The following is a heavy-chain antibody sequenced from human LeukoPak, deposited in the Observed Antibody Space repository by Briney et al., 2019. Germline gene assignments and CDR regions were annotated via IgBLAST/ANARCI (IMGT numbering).Heavy chain of an antibody. CDR1: GFTFSSYA. CDR2: ISGSGGST. J-gene: IGHJ6*02. CDR3: AKGTSPYDILTGYSCGMDV. D-gene: IGHD3-9*01. V-gene: IGHV3-23*01. Sequence: PGGSLRLSCAASGFTFSSYAMSWVRQAPGKGLEWVSAISGSGGSTYYADSVKGRFTISRDNSKNTLYLQMNSLRAEDTAVYYCAKGTSPYDILTGYSCGMDVWGQGTTVTVSS.